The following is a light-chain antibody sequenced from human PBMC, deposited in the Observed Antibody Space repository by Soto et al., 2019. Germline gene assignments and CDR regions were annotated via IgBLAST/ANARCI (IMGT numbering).Light chain of an antibody. CDR3: TVWDDSLRGRL. J-gene: IGLJ2*01. CDR2: RNN. V-gene: IGLV1-47*01. CDR1: SSSIESNY. Sequence: QSVLTQPPSASGTPGQRVTISCSGTSSSIESNYVYWYQQLQGTDTRLLIYRNNQRPSGVPDRFSGSQSGTSASLAISALRCEDDADYYCTVWDDSLRGRLFCGGTKLTVL.